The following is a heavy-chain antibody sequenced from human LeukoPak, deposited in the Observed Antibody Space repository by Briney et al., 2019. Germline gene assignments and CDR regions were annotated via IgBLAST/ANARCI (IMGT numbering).Heavy chain of an antibody. J-gene: IGHJ5*02. V-gene: IGHV4-4*09. D-gene: IGHD2-2*01. Sequence: PSETLSLTCTVSGGSISSYYWSWLRQSSGKGLEWIAYIYTSEITNYNPSVKSRVTISVDSSKNQISLKLNSVTAADTAVYYCAATRYCTSTSCYWFGPWGQGTLVTVSS. CDR2: IYTSEIT. CDR3: AATRYCTSTSCYWFGP. CDR1: GGSISSYY.